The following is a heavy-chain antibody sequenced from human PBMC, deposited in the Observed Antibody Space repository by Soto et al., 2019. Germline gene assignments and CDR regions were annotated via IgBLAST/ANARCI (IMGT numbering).Heavy chain of an antibody. D-gene: IGHD4-17*01. CDR3: AKDPHGDYVGGFEM. CDR2: ISSSGGRT. V-gene: IGHV3-23*01. CDR1: GFTFKNYA. J-gene: IGHJ3*02. Sequence: EVQLLESGGDLVQPGGSLRLSCAASGFTFKNYAMSWVRQAPGKGLEWVSGISSSGGRTYYADSVKGRFTISRDNSKNTLSLQMNSLRAEDTALYYCAKDPHGDYVGGFEMWGQGSKVTVSS.